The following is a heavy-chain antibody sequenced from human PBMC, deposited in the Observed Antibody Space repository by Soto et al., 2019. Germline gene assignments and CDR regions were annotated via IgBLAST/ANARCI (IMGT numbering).Heavy chain of an antibody. V-gene: IGHV3-48*01. CDR1: GFTFSSYS. D-gene: IGHD5-18*01. J-gene: IGHJ3*02. CDR3: ARDRVQGGYSYGHDAFDI. CDR2: ISSSSSTI. Sequence: GGSLRLSCAASGFTFSSYSMNWVRQAPGKGLEWVSYISSSSSTIYYADSVKGRFTISRDNSKNTLYLQMNSLRAEDTAVYYCARDRVQGGYSYGHDAFDIWGQGTMVTVSS.